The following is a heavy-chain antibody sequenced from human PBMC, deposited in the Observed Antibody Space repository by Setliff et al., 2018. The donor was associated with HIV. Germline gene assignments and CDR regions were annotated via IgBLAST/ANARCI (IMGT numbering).Heavy chain of an antibody. D-gene: IGHD3-10*01. V-gene: IGHV4-39*06. J-gene: IGHJ6*03. CDR3: AGDGPLEGSYRYYYYYMDV. Sequence: SETLSLTCTVSGGSITSSSNYWGWIRQPPGKGLEGIGSIYYSGSTNYNPSLKSRVTVSVDTSKNQFPLKLSSVTAADTAVYYCAGDGPLEGSYRYYYYYMDVWGKGTTVTVSS. CDR2: IYYSGST. CDR1: GGSITSSSNY.